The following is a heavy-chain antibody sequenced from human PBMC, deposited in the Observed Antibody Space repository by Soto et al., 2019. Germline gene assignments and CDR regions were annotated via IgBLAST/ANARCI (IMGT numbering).Heavy chain of an antibody. CDR1: GFTFSSYS. CDR2: ISSSSSYI. Sequence: GGSLRLSCAASGFTFSSYSMNWVRQAPGKGLEWVSSISSSSSYIYYADSVKGRFTISRDNAKNSLYLQMNSLRAEDTAVYYCAREGLEAPEDSSSWSPYYYYMDVWAKGNTVTVSS. V-gene: IGHV3-21*01. CDR3: AREGLEAPEDSSSWSPYYYYMDV. D-gene: IGHD6-13*01. J-gene: IGHJ6*03.